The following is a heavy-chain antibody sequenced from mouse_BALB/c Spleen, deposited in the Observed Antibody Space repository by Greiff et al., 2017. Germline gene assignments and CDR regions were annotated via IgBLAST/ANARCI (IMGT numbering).Heavy chain of an antibody. Sequence: DVQLQESGPGLVKPSQSLSLTCSVTGYSITSGYYWNWIRQFPGNKLEWMGYISYDGSNNYNPSLKNRISITRDTSKNQFFLKLNSVTTEDTATYYCAREDYLYAMDYWGQGTSVTVSS. D-gene: IGHD2-4*01. CDR3: AREDYLYAMDY. CDR1: GYSITSGYY. J-gene: IGHJ4*01. V-gene: IGHV3-6*02. CDR2: ISYDGSN.